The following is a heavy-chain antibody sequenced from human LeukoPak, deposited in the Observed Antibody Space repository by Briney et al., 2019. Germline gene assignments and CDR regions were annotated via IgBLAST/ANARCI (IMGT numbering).Heavy chain of an antibody. CDR2: IIPIFGTA. CDR1: GGTFSSYA. D-gene: IGHD2-2*01. J-gene: IGHJ4*02. V-gene: IGHV1-69*13. Sequence: GASVKVSCKASGGTFSSYAISWVRQAPGQGLEWMGGIIPIFGTANYAQKFQGRVTITADESTSTAYMELSSLRSEDTAVYYCARGYCSSTSCRIDYWGQGTLVTVSS. CDR3: ARGYCSSTSCRIDY.